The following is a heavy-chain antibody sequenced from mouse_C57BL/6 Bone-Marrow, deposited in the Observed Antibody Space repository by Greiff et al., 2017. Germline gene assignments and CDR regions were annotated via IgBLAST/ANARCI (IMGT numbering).Heavy chain of an antibody. Sequence: VQLQQSGPELVKPGDSVKISCKASGYSFTGYFMNWVMQSHGKSLEWLGRINPYNGDTFYNQKFKGKATLTVDKSSSTAHMELRSLTSEDSAVYYCARPLLFYGSSGYAMDYWGQGTSVTVSS. J-gene: IGHJ4*01. CDR2: INPYNGDT. CDR3: ARPLLFYGSSGYAMDY. V-gene: IGHV1-20*01. CDR1: GYSFTGYF. D-gene: IGHD1-1*01.